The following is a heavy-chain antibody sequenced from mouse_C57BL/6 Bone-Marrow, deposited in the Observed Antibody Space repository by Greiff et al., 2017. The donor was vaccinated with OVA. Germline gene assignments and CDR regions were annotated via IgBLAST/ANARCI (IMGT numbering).Heavy chain of an antibody. CDR1: GYTFTSYT. CDR3: ARMVYHTLFFY. J-gene: IGHJ2*01. CDR2: INPSRGYT. D-gene: IGHD1-1*02. V-gene: IGHV1-4*01. Sequence: SGAELARPGASGKMSCKASGYTFTSYTMHWVKQRPGQGLEWIGYINPSRGYTKYNQKFKDKATLTADKSSSTAYMQLSSLTSEDSAVYYCARMVYHTLFFYWGQVTTLTVSS.